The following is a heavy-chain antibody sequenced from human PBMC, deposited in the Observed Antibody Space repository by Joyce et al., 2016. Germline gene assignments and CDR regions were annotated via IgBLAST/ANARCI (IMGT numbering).Heavy chain of an antibody. V-gene: IGHV3-74*01. CDR2: ISSDVNSI. Sequence: EVQLVESGGGLVQPGGSLRLSCSASGFTFSGYWMDWVRQTTGKGLVWVSRISSDVNSINYADSVKGRFTISRDNAKSTLYLQVNGLRAEDTAVYYCVRDSGYSRAWTFDYWGQGTPVTVSS. J-gene: IGHJ4*02. CDR3: VRDSGYSRAWTFDY. CDR1: GFTFSGYW. D-gene: IGHD6-19*01.